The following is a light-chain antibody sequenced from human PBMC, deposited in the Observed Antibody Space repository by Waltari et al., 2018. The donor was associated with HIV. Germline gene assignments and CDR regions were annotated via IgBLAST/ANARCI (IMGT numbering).Light chain of an antibody. CDR2: WAS. CDR1: QSVLYSSNNKNY. V-gene: IGKV4-1*01. Sequence: DIVMTQSPDSLAVSLGERATLTCKSSQSVLYSSNNKNYLAWYQKKPGQPPKLLIYWASIREFGVPDRFSGSGSGTDFTLTISSLQAEDVAVYYCHQSYITPWTFGRGTKVEIK. J-gene: IGKJ1*01. CDR3: HQSYITPWT.